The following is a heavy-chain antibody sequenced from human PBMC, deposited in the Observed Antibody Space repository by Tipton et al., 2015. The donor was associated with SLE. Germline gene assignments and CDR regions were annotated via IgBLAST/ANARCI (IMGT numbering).Heavy chain of an antibody. D-gene: IGHD1-14*01. Sequence: TLSLTCAVYGGSFSVYYWTWIRQPPGKGLEWIGEINHGGSTNYNPSLKSRVTISVDTSKNQFSLKLNSVTAADTAVYYCARSPGTARAEYFHHWGQGTLVTVSS. V-gene: IGHV4-34*01. J-gene: IGHJ1*01. CDR3: ARSPGTARAEYFHH. CDR1: GGSFSVYY. CDR2: INHGGST.